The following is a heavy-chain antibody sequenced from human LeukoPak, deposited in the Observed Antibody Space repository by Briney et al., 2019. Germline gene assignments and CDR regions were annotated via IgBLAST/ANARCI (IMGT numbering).Heavy chain of an antibody. Sequence: PGGSLRLSCAASGFTFRSYGMHWVRQAPGKGLEWVAFISYDGSNKYYADSVKGRFTISRDNSKNTLYLQMNSLRAEDTAVYYCARQGSSWDFDYWGQGTLVTVSS. CDR3: ARQGSSWDFDY. J-gene: IGHJ4*02. CDR2: ISYDGSNK. CDR1: GFTFRSYG. D-gene: IGHD6-13*01. V-gene: IGHV3-30*03.